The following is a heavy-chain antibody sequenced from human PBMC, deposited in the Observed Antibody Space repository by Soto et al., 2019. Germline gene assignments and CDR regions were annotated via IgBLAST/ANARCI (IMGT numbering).Heavy chain of an antibody. CDR1: GGSFSGYY. V-gene: IGHV4-34*01. J-gene: IGHJ6*03. CDR2: INHSGST. CDR3: AGLAAAGVYYYYYYMDV. D-gene: IGHD6-13*01. Sequence: ASETLSLTCAVYGGSFSGYYWSWIRQPPGKGLEWIGEINHSGSTNYNPSLKSRVTISVDTSKNQFSLKLSSVTAADTAVYYCAGLAAAGVYYYYYYMDVWGKGTTVTVSS.